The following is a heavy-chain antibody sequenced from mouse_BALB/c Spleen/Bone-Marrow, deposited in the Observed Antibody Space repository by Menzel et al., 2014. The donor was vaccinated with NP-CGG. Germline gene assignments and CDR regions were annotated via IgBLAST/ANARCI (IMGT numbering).Heavy chain of an antibody. CDR3: TRDHYYYGSSYWYFDV. Sequence: QVQLQQSGAELVKPGASVKLSCKASGYTFTSYYMYWVKQRPGQGLEWIGGINPSNGGTNFNEKFKSKATLTVDKSSSTAYMQLSSLKSEDSAVYYCTRDHYYYGSSYWYFDVWGAGTTVTVSS. J-gene: IGHJ1*01. V-gene: IGHV1S81*02. CDR1: GYTFTSYY. CDR2: INPSNGGT. D-gene: IGHD1-1*01.